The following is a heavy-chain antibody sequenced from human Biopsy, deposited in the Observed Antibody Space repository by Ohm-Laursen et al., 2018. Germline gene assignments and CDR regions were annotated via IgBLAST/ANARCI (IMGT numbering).Heavy chain of an antibody. D-gene: IGHD3-10*01. CDR3: ARQEFATSPLDY. Sequence: SETLSLTCTVTGGSISRSSYYWGWIRQPPGKGLEWIGSIYYSGSTYYNPSLKSRVTISADRSKNQFSLKLTSVTAADTAMYYCARQEFATSPLDYWGQGSLVTVSS. J-gene: IGHJ4*02. CDR2: IYYSGST. CDR1: GGSISRSSYY. V-gene: IGHV4-39*01.